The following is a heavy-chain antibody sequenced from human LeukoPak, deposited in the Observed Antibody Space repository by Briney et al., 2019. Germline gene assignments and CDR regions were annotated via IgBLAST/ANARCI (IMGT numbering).Heavy chain of an antibody. Sequence: SETLSLTCTVSGGSISSGSYYWSWIRQPAGKGLEWIGRIYTSGSTNYNTSLKSRVSISVDTSKNQFSLKLSSVTAADTAVYYCARDGSSWYVKAFVIWGQGTMVTVSS. J-gene: IGHJ3*02. CDR3: ARDGSSWYVKAFVI. V-gene: IGHV4-61*02. CDR1: GGSISSGSYY. D-gene: IGHD6-13*01. CDR2: IYTSGST.